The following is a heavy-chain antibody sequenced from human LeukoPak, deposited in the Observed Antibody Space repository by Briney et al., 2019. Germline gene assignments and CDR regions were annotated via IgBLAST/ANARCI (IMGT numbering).Heavy chain of an antibody. CDR1: GGSISSYY. J-gene: IGHJ6*03. CDR3: ARALVRGVIITSDYYMDV. CDR2: IYTSGST. Sequence: SETLSLTCTVSGGSISSYYWSWIRQPAGKGLEWIGRIYTSGSTNYNPSLKSRVTISVDTSKNQFSLKLSSVTAADTAVYYCARALVRGVIITSDYYMDVWGKGTTVTISS. D-gene: IGHD3-10*01. V-gene: IGHV4-4*07.